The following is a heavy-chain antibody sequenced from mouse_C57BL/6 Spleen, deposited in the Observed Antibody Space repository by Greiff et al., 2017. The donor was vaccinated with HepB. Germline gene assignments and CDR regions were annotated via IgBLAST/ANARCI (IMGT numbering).Heavy chain of an antibody. Sequence: EVKLVESGGGLVKPGGSLKLSCAASGFTFSSYTMSWVRQTPEKRLEWVATISGGGGNTYYPDSVKGRFTISRDNAKHTLYLQMSSLRSEDTALYYCARRNHGTFDYWGQGTTLTVSS. V-gene: IGHV5-9*01. CDR1: GFTFSSYT. CDR2: ISGGGGNT. D-gene: IGHD2-1*01. CDR3: ARRNHGTFDY. J-gene: IGHJ2*01.